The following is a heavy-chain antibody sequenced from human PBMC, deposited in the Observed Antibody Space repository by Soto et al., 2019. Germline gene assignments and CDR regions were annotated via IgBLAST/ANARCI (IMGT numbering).Heavy chain of an antibody. Sequence: GGSLRLSCAASGFTFDDYAMHWVRQAPGKGLEWVSGISWNSGSIGYADSVKGRFTISRDNAKNSLYLQMNSLRAEDTALYYCAKDKESSGWYYFDYWGQGTLVTISS. D-gene: IGHD6-19*01. J-gene: IGHJ4*02. CDR2: ISWNSGSI. CDR3: AKDKESSGWYYFDY. CDR1: GFTFDDYA. V-gene: IGHV3-9*01.